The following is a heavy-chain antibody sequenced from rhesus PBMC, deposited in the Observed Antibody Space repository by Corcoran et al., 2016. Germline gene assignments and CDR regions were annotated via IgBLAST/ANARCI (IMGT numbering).Heavy chain of an antibody. Sequence: QVQLQESGPGLVKPSETLSLTCAVSGGSISSSYYYWSWLRQAPRKGLEWIGYISYSGTTSYNPSLKRRVTISRDTSKNQFSLKLSSVTAADTAVYYCARESRQGAPFDYWGQGVLVTVSS. CDR1: GGSISSSYYY. CDR2: ISYSGTT. J-gene: IGHJ4*01. CDR3: ARESRQGAPFDY. V-gene: IGHV4-122*02.